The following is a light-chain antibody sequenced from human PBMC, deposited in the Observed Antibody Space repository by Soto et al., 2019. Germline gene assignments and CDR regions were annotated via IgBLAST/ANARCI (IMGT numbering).Light chain of an antibody. CDR1: QSVSSK. CDR2: GVS. V-gene: IGKV3-15*01. Sequence: EIVMTQSPATLSVSPGERATLSCRASQSVSSKLAWFQQKPGQAPSLLIYGVSTRATGVPVRFSGSGSGTEFTLTINSLQSEDFATYYCLQHHSHPPTFGQGTRIDI. J-gene: IGKJ1*01. CDR3: LQHHSHPPT.